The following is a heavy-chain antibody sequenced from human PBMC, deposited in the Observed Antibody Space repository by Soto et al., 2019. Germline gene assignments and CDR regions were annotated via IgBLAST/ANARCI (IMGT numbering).Heavy chain of an antibody. V-gene: IGHV3-23*01. D-gene: IGHD1-26*01. J-gene: IGHJ4*02. CDR3: AKPWELLGGGYYFDY. Sequence: PGGSLRLSCAASGFTFSSYAMSWVRQAPGKGLEWVSAISGSGGSTYYADSVKGRFTISRDNSKNTLYLQMNSLRAEDTAVYYCAKPWELLGGGYYFDYWGQGTLVTVSS. CDR1: GFTFSSYA. CDR2: ISGSGGST.